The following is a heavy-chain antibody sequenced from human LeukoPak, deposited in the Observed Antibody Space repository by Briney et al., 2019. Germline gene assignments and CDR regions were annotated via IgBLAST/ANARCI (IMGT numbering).Heavy chain of an antibody. D-gene: IGHD3-9*01. CDR1: GYSISSGYY. CDR3: ARGGGSTGYYSSFDY. Sequence: PSETLSLTCTVSGYSISSGYYWGWIRQAPGKGLEWIGSIYHSGSTYYNPSLKSRVTISVDTSKNQFSLKLSSVTAADTAVYYCARGGGSTGYYSSFDYWGQGTLVTVSS. CDR2: IYHSGST. J-gene: IGHJ4*02. V-gene: IGHV4-38-2*02.